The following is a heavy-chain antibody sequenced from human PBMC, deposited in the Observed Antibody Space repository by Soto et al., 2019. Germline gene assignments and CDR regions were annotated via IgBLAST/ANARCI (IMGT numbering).Heavy chain of an antibody. CDR3: TTGGYSSSWDAFDI. J-gene: IGHJ3*02. D-gene: IGHD6-13*01. Sequence: GGSLRLSCGASGFTFSNAWMSWVRQAPGKGLEWVGRIKSKTDGGTTDYAAPVKGRFTISRDDSKNTLYLQMNSLKTEDTAVYYCTTGGYSSSWDAFDIWGQGTMVTFS. CDR1: GFTFSNAW. CDR2: IKSKTDGGTT. V-gene: IGHV3-15*01.